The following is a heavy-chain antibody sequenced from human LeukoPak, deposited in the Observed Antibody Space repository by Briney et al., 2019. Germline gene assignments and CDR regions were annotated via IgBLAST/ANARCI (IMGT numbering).Heavy chain of an antibody. CDR1: GYTFTTYG. D-gene: IGHD1-26*01. CDR3: ARVGSGSYRGSDAFDI. V-gene: IGHV1-18*01. Sequence: ASVKVSCKASGYTFTTYGISWVRQAPGQGLEWMGWISAKSGNTNYAQKHEGRVTMTTDTSTSTAYMELRSLRSDDTAVYYCARVGSGSYRGSDAFDIWAQGTMVTVSS. J-gene: IGHJ3*02. CDR2: ISAKSGNT.